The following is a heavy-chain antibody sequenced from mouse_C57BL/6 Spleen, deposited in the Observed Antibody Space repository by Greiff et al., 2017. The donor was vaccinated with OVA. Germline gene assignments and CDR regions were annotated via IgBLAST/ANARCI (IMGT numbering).Heavy chain of an antibody. CDR3: TGSSYVEGAMDY. Sequence: EVKVVESGEGLVKPGGSLKLSCAASGFTFSSYAMSWVRQTPEKRLEWVAYISSGGDYIYYADTVKGRFTISRDNARNTLYLQMSSLKSEDTAMYYCTGSSYVEGAMDYWGQGTSVTVSS. V-gene: IGHV5-9-1*02. D-gene: IGHD1-1*01. CDR1: GFTFSSYA. J-gene: IGHJ4*01. CDR2: ISSGGDYI.